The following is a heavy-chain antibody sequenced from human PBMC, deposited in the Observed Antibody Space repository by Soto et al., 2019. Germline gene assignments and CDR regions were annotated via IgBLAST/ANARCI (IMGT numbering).Heavy chain of an antibody. CDR3: ARAQNSSGSYYPFDY. V-gene: IGHV4-30-2*01. J-gene: IGHJ4*02. D-gene: IGHD1-26*01. Sequence: PSETLSLTCAVSGGSISSGGYSWSWIRQPPGKGLEWIGYIYHSGSTYYNPSLKSRVTISVDRSKNQFSLKLSSVTAADMAVYYCARAQNSSGSYYPFDYWGQGTLVTVSS. CDR1: GGSISSGGYS. CDR2: IYHSGST.